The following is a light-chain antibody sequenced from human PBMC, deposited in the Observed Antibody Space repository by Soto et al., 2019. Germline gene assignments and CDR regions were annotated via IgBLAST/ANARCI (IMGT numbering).Light chain of an antibody. J-gene: IGLJ1*01. CDR1: SSDVGSYDL. Sequence: QYALTQPASVSGSRGKSITFSCAGSSSDVGSYDLVSWYQQHPGKAPKLIIYDGFKRPSGVSDRFSGSKSGYTASLTISGLQADDEADYYCCSYAGSSTFVFGTGTKLTVL. CDR2: DGF. CDR3: CSYAGSSTFV. V-gene: IGLV2-23*03.